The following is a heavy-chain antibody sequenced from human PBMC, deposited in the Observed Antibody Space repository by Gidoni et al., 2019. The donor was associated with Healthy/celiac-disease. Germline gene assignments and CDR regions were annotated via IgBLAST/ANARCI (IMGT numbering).Heavy chain of an antibody. V-gene: IGHV3-23*01. CDR2: ISGSGDTT. CDR3: TRPGSAWYFHY. J-gene: IGHJ4*02. CDR1: GFTFSSDA. Sequence: EVQLLESGGGLVQPGGSLRLSCAASGFTFSSDAMTWVRQAPGKGLEWVSAISGSGDTTYYADSVKGRFTISSDISKNTLFLHMNSLRAEDTAVYYCTRPGSAWYFHYWGQGTLVTVSS. D-gene: IGHD6-19*01.